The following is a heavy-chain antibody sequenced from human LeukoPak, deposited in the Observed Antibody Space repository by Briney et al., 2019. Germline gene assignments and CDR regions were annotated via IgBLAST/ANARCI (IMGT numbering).Heavy chain of an antibody. CDR2: ISGSGGST. D-gene: IGHD3-3*01. V-gene: IGHV3-23*01. Sequence: GGSLRLSCAASGFTFSSYAMSWVRQAPGKGLEWVSAISGSGGSTYYADSVKGRFTISRDNSKNTLYLQMNSLRAEDTAVCYCAKVMGELLQLRFLEWLPSPYYFDYWGQGTLVTVSS. CDR3: AKVMGELLQLRFLEWLPSPYYFDY. J-gene: IGHJ4*02. CDR1: GFTFSSYA.